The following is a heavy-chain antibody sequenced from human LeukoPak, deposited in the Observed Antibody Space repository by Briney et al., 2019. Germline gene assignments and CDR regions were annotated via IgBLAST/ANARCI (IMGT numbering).Heavy chain of an antibody. CDR3: ARAWQDYSGVDY. CDR2: ISTTGTTI. Sequence: GGSLRLSCAASGFTFSAYHINWVRQAPGKGLEWISYISTTGTTIYYADSVRGRFAISRDNAESSLYLQMNSLRDEDTAVYYCARAWQDYSGVDYWGQGTLVTVS. J-gene: IGHJ4*02. D-gene: IGHD2-21*01. V-gene: IGHV3-48*02. CDR1: GFTFSAYH.